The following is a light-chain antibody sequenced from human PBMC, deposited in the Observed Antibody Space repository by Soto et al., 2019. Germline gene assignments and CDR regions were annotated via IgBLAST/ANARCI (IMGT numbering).Light chain of an antibody. J-gene: IGKJ1*01. Sequence: DIVMTQSPDSLAVSLGERATINCRSSRTVLYSSTNNNYLAWYQQKPGQPPKLLIYWSSTRESGVPDRFSGSGSGTDFTLTISSLQAEDVAVYYCQQYYSTPWTFGQGTRVEIK. CDR3: QQYYSTPWT. CDR1: RTVLYSSTNNNY. CDR2: WSS. V-gene: IGKV4-1*01.